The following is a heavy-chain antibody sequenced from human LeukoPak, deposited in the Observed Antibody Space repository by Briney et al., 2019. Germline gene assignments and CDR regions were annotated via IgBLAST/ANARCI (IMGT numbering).Heavy chain of an antibody. CDR3: ARGTVPAATMKFDY. D-gene: IGHD2-2*01. CDR1: GYSISSGYY. V-gene: IGHV4-38-2*02. J-gene: IGHJ4*02. CDR2: IYHSGSI. Sequence: SETLSLTCTVSGYSISSGYYWGWIRQPPGKGLGWIGSIYHSGSIYYNPSLKSRVTISVDTSKNQFSLKLSSVTAADTAVYYCARGTVPAATMKFDYWGQGTLVTVSS.